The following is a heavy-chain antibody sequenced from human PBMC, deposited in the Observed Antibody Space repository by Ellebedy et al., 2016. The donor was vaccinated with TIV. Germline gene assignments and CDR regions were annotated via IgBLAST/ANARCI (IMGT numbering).Heavy chain of an antibody. CDR1: ADTFSNYE. Sequence: AASVKVSCKASADTFSNYEINWVRQAFGQGLEWMGWMNPKSGNTGYAQEFQGRLTMTRNTSISTAYMELSSLKTEDTARYYCATQGATGFDDWGQGSLVTVSS. V-gene: IGHV1-8*01. CDR3: ATQGATGFDD. D-gene: IGHD1-26*01. CDR2: MNPKSGNT. J-gene: IGHJ4*02.